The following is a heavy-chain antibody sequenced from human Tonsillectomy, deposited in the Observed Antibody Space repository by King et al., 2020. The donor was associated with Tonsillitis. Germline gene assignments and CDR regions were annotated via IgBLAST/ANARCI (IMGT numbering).Heavy chain of an antibody. Sequence: VQLVESGGGLVQPGRSLRLSCTASGFRFDDYGMSWFRQAPGKGLEWVSFIRSKAYGGTAEYAASVKGRFTISRDDSKSIAYLQMNSLKIDDTAVYFCSRGCFYDSENWFDSWGQGTLVTVSS. CDR1: GFRFDDYG. J-gene: IGHJ5*01. CDR3: SRGCFYDSENWFDS. CDR2: IRSKAYGGTA. D-gene: IGHD3-22*01. V-gene: IGHV3-49*03.